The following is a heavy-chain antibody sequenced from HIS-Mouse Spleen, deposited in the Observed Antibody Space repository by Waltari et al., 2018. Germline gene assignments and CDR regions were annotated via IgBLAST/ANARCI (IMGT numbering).Heavy chain of an antibody. D-gene: IGHD6-6*01. CDR2: INHSGST. V-gene: IGHV4-34*01. J-gene: IGHJ3*02. CDR3: ARGTSKPAARNAFDI. Sequence: QVQLQQWGAGLLKPSETLSLTCAVYGGSFSGYYWSWIRQPPGKGLEWIGEINHSGSTNYNPSLKSRGTISVDTSKNQFSLKLSSVTAADTAVYYCARGTSKPAARNAFDIWGQGTMVTVSS. CDR1: GGSFSGYY.